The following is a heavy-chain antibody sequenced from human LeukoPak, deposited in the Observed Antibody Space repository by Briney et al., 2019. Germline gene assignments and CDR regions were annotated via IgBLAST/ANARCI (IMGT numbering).Heavy chain of an antibody. CDR1: GITFSSYG. CDR2: IYYSGST. D-gene: IGHD1-1*01. J-gene: IGHJ5*02. V-gene: IGHV4-59*01. CDR3: ARVGTGNWFDP. Sequence: GSLRLSCAASGITFSSYGMSWVRQAPGKGLEWIGYIYYSGSTNYNPSLKSRVTISVDTSKNQFSLKLSSVTAADTAVYYCARVGTGNWFDPWGQGTLVTVSS.